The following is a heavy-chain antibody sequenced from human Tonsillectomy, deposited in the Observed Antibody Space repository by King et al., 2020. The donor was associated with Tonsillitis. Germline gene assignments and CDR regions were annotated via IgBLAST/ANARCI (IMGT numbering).Heavy chain of an antibody. V-gene: IGHV4-59*01. Sequence: QLQESGPGLVKPSETLSLTCTVSGGSFNSYYWSWIRQPPGKGLEWIGYVYYTGTTNYNPSLKSRVTISVDTSKNQFSLKLNSVTAADTAVYYCARADYDFLTGYYYDYWGQGTLVTVSS. CDR2: VYYTGTT. D-gene: IGHD3-9*01. CDR3: ARADYDFLTGYYYDY. CDR1: GGSFNSYY. J-gene: IGHJ4*02.